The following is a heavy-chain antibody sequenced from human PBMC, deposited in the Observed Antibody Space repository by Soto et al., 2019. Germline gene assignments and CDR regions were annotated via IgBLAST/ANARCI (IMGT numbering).Heavy chain of an antibody. D-gene: IGHD4-4*01. CDR1: GFTFSAYG. CDR3: ARGMASGATDRPIYYYYYGMDV. V-gene: IGHV3-64*01. Sequence: GGSLRLSCAASGFTFSAYGIHWVRQAPGKGLEYVSAIGPDGSRTYYANSVKGRFTISRDNSKNTLYLQVGSLRAEDMAVYYCARGMASGATDRPIYYYYYGMDVWGQGTTVTVSS. J-gene: IGHJ6*02. CDR2: IGPDGSRT.